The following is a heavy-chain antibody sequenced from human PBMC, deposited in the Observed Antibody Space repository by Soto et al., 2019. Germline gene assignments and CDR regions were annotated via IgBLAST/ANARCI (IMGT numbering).Heavy chain of an antibody. V-gene: IGHV4-59*01. J-gene: IGHJ4*02. D-gene: IGHD2-15*01. CDR3: AAAPRY. CDR1: VDSFRGYY. Sequence: QVQLQESGPGLVKPSETLSHTCSVSVDSFRGYYWRWIRQTQEKGLEWIGYIYDSGSTNYKPSLKSRVTMLKDMSKNQFSLKLPSVSHADTAVYYCAAAPRYWGQGSLVSVSS. CDR2: IYDSGST.